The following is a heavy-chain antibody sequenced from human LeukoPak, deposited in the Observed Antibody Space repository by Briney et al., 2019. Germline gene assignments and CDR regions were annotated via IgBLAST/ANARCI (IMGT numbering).Heavy chain of an antibody. CDR2: INPSGGST. CDR3: ARLSRDYDFWSGLDY. Sequence: GASVKVSCKASGYTFTSYYMHWVRQAPGQGLEWMGIINPSGGSTSYAQKFQGRVTMTRDTSTSTVYMELSSLRSEDTAVYYCARLSRDYDFWSGLDYWGQGTLVTVSS. V-gene: IGHV1-46*01. CDR1: GYTFTSYY. D-gene: IGHD3-3*01. J-gene: IGHJ4*02.